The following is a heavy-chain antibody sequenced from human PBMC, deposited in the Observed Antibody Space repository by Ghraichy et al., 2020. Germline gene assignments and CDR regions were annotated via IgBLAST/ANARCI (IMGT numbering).Heavy chain of an antibody. Sequence: GESLNISCVASELTVSSNFMSWVRQAPGKGLEWVSVIYSGSTTYYTDSVKGRFTISRHNSRNILYLQMNTLRPEDTAVYYCARVPRRLTYYFDYWGQGTLVTVSS. V-gene: IGHV3-53*04. CDR3: ARVPRRLTYYFDY. CDR1: ELTVSSNF. J-gene: IGHJ4*02. CDR2: IYSGSTT.